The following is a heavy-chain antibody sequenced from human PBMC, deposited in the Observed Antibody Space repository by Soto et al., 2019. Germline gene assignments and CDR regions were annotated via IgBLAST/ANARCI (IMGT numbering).Heavy chain of an antibody. CDR2: ISYSGST. CDR1: GGSLSNYY. D-gene: IGHD3-3*01. CDR3: ARTFWSGSRLDHYYMDV. J-gene: IGHJ6*03. V-gene: IGHV4-59*08. Sequence: SETLSLTCTVSGGSLSNYYWSWIRQPPGKGLEWIGYISYSGSTNYNPSLRGLVSISVDRSKNQFSLRLGSVTAADTAVYHCARTFWSGSRLDHYYMDVWGKGTTVTVSS.